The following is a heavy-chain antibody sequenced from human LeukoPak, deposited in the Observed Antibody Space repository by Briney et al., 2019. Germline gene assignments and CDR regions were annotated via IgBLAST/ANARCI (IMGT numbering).Heavy chain of an antibody. CDR3: ARVDCSGGSCYSRRFDP. D-gene: IGHD2-15*01. V-gene: IGHV4-34*01. CDR1: GGSFSGYY. J-gene: IGHJ5*02. CDR2: INHSGST. Sequence: SETLSLTCAVYGGSFSGYYWSWIRQPPGKGLEWIGEINHSGSTNYNPSLKSRVTISVDTSKNQFSLKLSSVTAADTAVYYCARVDCSGGSCYSRRFDPWGQGTLVTVSS.